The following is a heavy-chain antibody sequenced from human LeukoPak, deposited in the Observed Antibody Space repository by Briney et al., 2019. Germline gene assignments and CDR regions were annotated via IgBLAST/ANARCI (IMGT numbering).Heavy chain of an antibody. Sequence: SVKVSCKASGGTFSSYAISWVRQAPGQGLEWMGGIIPIFGTANYAQKFQGRVTITADESTSAAYMELSSLRSEDTAVYYCTAGGGDDPGDYWGQGTLVTVSS. CDR1: GGTFSSYA. D-gene: IGHD2-21*02. V-gene: IGHV1-69*13. CDR2: IIPIFGTA. CDR3: TAGGGDDPGDY. J-gene: IGHJ4*02.